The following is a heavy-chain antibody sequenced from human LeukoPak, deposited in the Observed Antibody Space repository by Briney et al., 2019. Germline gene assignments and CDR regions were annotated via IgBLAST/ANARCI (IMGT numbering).Heavy chain of an antibody. CDR1: GGSISSSSYY. J-gene: IGHJ4*02. D-gene: IGHD3-9*01. V-gene: IGHV4-39*07. CDR3: ARTPGRYFDWPYYFDY. CDR2: IYYSGST. Sequence: PSETLSLTCTVSGGSISSSSYYWGWIRQPPGKGLEWIGSIYYSGSTYYNPSLKSRVTISVDTSKNQFSLKLSSVTAADTAVYYCARTPGRYFDWPYYFDYWGQGTLVTVSS.